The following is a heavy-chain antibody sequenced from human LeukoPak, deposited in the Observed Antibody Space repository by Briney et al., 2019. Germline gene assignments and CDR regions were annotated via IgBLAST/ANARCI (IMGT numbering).Heavy chain of an antibody. V-gene: IGHV1-46*01. D-gene: IGHD1-26*01. Sequence: ASVKVSCKASGHIFTNYYMHWVRQAPGQGLEWMGMINPSGGSSIYAQKFQGRVTLTRDTSTSTVYMELSSLRSEDTAVYYCARDGTNAFDIWGQGTLVTVSP. J-gene: IGHJ3*02. CDR3: ARDGTNAFDI. CDR1: GHIFTNYY. CDR2: INPSGGSS.